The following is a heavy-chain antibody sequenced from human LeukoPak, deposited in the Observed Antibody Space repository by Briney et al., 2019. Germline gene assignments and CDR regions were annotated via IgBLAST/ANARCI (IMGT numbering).Heavy chain of an antibody. CDR1: GFTFSNYG. CDR2: IWYDGTNK. V-gene: IGHV3-33*01. Sequence: GTSLRLSCAASGFTFSNYGMHWARQAPGKGLEWVAVIWYDGTNKYYVDSVKGRFTISRDNSKNTLYLQMNSLRPEGTALYYCARMDSRTWSRPAAFDIWGRGTMVTVSS. J-gene: IGHJ3*02. D-gene: IGHD6-13*01. CDR3: ARMDSRTWSRPAAFDI.